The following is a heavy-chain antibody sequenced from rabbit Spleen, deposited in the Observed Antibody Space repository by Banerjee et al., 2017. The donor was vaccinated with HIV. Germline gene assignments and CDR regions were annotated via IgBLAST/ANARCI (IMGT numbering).Heavy chain of an antibody. V-gene: IGHV1S45*01. J-gene: IGHJ4*01. CDR1: GFSFSNKAV. CDR3: ARDLTSVIGWNFNL. Sequence: QEQLVESGGGLVKPGASLTLTCKASGFSFSNKAVMCWVRQAPGKGLEWIACIYTGSSGITYYANWVISRFTITSNTNQNTVDLKMTSLTAADTATYFCARDLTSVIGWNFNLWGQGTLVTVS. D-gene: IGHD1-1*01. CDR2: IYTGSSGIT.